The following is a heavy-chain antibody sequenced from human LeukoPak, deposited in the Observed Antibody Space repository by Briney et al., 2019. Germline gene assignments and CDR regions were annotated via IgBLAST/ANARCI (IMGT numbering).Heavy chain of an antibody. Sequence: PGGSLRLSCAASGFTFSSYWMSWVRQAPGKGLEWVANIKQDGSEKYYVDSVKGRFTISRDSAKNSLYLQMNSLRAEDTAVYYCARGEFWGKQIRHYYYYYGMDVWGQGTTVTVSS. CDR3: ARGEFWGKQIRHYYYYYGMDV. CDR1: GFTFSSYW. D-gene: IGHD3-16*01. CDR2: IKQDGSEK. J-gene: IGHJ6*02. V-gene: IGHV3-7*01.